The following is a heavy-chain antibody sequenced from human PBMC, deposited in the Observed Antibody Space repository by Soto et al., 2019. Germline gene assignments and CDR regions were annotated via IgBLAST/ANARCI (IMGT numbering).Heavy chain of an antibody. J-gene: IGHJ6*02. CDR3: ASFHSSRWYYLGHYYYGMDV. V-gene: IGHV4-31*03. D-gene: IGHD6-13*01. CDR1: GGSISSGGYY. CDR2: IYYSGST. Sequence: QVQLQESGPGLVKPSQTLSLTCTVSGGSISSGGYYWSWIRQHPGKGLEWIGYIYYSGSTYYNPSPKRRVTNSVDTSKNQFSMKLSAVTAADTAVYYCASFHSSRWYYLGHYYYGMDVWGQGTTVTVSS.